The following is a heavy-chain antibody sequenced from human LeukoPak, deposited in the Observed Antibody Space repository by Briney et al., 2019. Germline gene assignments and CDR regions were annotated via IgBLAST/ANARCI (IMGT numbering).Heavy chain of an antibody. CDR2: IYTSGST. CDR1: GGSISSGSYY. CDR3: AKDQVTIFGVAGQAGRFDP. Sequence: SETLSLTCTVSGGSISSGSYYWSWIRQPAGKGLEWIGRIYTSGSTNYNPSLKSRVTISVDTSKNQFSLKLSSVTAADTAVYYCAKDQVTIFGVAGQAGRFDPWGQGTLVTVS. J-gene: IGHJ5*02. D-gene: IGHD3-3*01. V-gene: IGHV4-61*02.